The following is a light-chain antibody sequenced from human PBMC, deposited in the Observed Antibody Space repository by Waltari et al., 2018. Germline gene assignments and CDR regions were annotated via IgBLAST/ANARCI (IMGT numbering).Light chain of an antibody. CDR1: SSDVGSYDL. V-gene: IGLV2-23*02. J-gene: IGLJ1*01. CDR2: EVS. CDR3: CSYAGTSTYV. Sequence: QSALTQPASVPGSPGQSLTISCTGISSDVGSYDLVSWYQQHPGKAPKLMMYEVSKRPSGVSNRFSGSKSGNTASLTISGLQAEDEADYYCCSYAGTSTYVFGTGTKVTVL.